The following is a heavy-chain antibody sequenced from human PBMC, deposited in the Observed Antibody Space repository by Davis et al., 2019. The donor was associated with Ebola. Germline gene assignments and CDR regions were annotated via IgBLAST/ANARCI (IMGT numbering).Heavy chain of an antibody. CDR3: ARDIDDYIWGSYRTYFDY. D-gene: IGHD3-16*02. V-gene: IGHV3-11*06. Sequence: SVKGRFTISRDNAKNSLYLQMNSLRAEDTAVYYCARDIDDYIWGSYRTYFDYWGQGTLVTVSS. J-gene: IGHJ4*02.